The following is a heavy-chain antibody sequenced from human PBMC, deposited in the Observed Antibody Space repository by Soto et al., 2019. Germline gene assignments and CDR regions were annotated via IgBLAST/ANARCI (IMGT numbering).Heavy chain of an antibody. V-gene: IGHV4-34*01. CDR1: GGSFSGYY. Sequence: PSETLSLICAAYGGSFSGYYWSRIRQPPGKGLEWIGEINHSGSTNYNPSLKSRVTISVDTSKNQFYLKLSSVNAADTAVYYCARSTKNWFDPWGKGTLVTVSS. J-gene: IGHJ5*02. CDR3: ARSTKNWFDP. CDR2: INHSGST.